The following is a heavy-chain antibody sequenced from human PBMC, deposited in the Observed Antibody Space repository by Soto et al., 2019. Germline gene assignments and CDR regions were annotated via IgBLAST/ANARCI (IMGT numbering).Heavy chain of an antibody. D-gene: IGHD6-19*01. CDR3: TTIVAGTGY. J-gene: IGHJ4*02. Sequence: EVHLVESGGGLVKPGGSLRLSCAASGFGFADGWVSWVRQAPGKGLEWVGRVKSKISGGTTDYGAPVEGRFTISRDDSKNTLYLQMNSLKTEDTAVYYCTTIVAGTGYWGQGTLVSVSS. V-gene: IGHV3-15*01. CDR2: VKSKISGGTT. CDR1: GFGFADGW.